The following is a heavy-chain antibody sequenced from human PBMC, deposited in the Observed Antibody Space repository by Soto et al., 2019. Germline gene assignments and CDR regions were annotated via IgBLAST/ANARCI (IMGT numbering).Heavy chain of an antibody. D-gene: IGHD6-13*01. CDR1: GGSISSYY. CDR3: ARVIAAAGFTRWFDP. CDR2: IYYSGST. V-gene: IGHV4-59*01. J-gene: IGHJ5*02. Sequence: SETLSLTCPVSGGSISSYYWSWIRQPPGKGLEWIGYIYYSGSTNYNPSLKSRVTISVDTSKNQFSLKLSSVTAADTAVYYCARVIAAAGFTRWFDPWGQGTLVTVSS.